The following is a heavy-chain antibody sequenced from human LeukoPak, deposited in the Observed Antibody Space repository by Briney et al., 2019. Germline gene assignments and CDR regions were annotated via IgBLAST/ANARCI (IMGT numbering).Heavy chain of an antibody. Sequence: GGSLRLSCAASGFTFSNAWMSWVRQAPGKGLEWVGCIKSKTDGGTTDYAAPVEGRFTISRDDSKNTLYLQMNSLKTEDTAVYYCTTDLYYDSSGAWGQGTLVTVSS. J-gene: IGHJ5*02. CDR3: TTDLYYDSSGA. CDR1: GFTFSNAW. CDR2: IKSKTDGGTT. D-gene: IGHD3-22*01. V-gene: IGHV3-15*01.